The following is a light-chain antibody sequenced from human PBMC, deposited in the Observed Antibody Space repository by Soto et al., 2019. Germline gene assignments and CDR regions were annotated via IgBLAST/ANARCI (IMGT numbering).Light chain of an antibody. Sequence: EVVVTQSPDTLSLSPGETATLSCRASQSVSSSVAWYQHKPGQSPRLVVYSGYKRAPGIPARFSGSGSGTDFTLTISSLESDDFAIYYCQQRYSWLRAFGPGTKVEVK. CDR1: QSVSSS. CDR3: QQRYSWLRA. V-gene: IGKV3-11*01. CDR2: SGY. J-gene: IGKJ1*01.